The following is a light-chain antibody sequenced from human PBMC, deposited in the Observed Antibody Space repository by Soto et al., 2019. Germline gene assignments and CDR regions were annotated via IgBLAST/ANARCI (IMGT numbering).Light chain of an antibody. V-gene: IGLV2-14*01. CDR1: SSDVGGYNY. CDR3: SSVTSTSSTLV. Sequence: QSALTQPASVSGSPGQSITISCTGTSSDVGGYNYVSWYQQHPGKPPKLMICEVSNRPSGISYRFSGSKSGNTASLTISGLQAEDEADYYSSSVTSTSSTLVFGGGTKLTVL. J-gene: IGLJ2*01. CDR2: EVS.